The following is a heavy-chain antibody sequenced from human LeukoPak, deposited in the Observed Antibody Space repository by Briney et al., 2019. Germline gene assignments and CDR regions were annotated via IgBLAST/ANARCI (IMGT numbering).Heavy chain of an antibody. Sequence: SETLSLTCTVSGGSISSSSYYWGSIRQPAGKGLEWIGRIYTSGSTNYNPSLKSRVTMSVDTSKNQFSLKLSSVTAADTAVYYCARHIWGGVVVNGMDVWGQGTTVTVSS. J-gene: IGHJ6*02. V-gene: IGHV4-61*02. D-gene: IGHD3-22*01. CDR1: GGSISSSSYY. CDR3: ARHIWGGVVVNGMDV. CDR2: IYTSGST.